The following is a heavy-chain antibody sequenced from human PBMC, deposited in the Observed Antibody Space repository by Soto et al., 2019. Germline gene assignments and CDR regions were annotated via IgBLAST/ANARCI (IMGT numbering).Heavy chain of an antibody. CDR2: IKSDGSGT. CDR1: GFTFSSYW. D-gene: IGHD3-22*01. Sequence: EVQLVESGGGLVQPGGSLRISCAASGFTFSSYWMHWVRQAPGKGLVWVSRIKSDGSGTYYAYSVKGRLTISRDNAKNTLYLQMNSLRAEDTAVYYCARGDGDYYDGNGYLGRHWGQGTLVTVSS. J-gene: IGHJ4*02. CDR3: ARGDGDYYDGNGYLGRH. V-gene: IGHV3-74*01.